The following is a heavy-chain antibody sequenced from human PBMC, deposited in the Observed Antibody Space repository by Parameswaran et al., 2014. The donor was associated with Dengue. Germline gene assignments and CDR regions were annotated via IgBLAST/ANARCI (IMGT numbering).Heavy chain of an antibody. CDR2: INPSGGST. V-gene: IGHV1-46*01. D-gene: IGHD3-22*01. Sequence: WVRQAPGQGLEWMGIINPSGGSTSYAQKFQGRVTMTRDTSTSTVYMELSSLRSEDTAVYYCARGYDSSGYKEYYFDYWGQGTLVTVSS. J-gene: IGHJ4*02. CDR3: ARGYDSSGYKEYYFDY.